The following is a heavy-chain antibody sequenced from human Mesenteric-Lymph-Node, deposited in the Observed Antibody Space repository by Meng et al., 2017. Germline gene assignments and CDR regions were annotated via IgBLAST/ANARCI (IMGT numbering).Heavy chain of an antibody. V-gene: IGHV4-34*01. D-gene: IGHD3-10*01. CDR2: INHSGST. J-gene: IGHJ5*02. CDR1: GGSFSGYY. Sequence: GSLRLSCAVYGGSFSGYYWSWIRQPPGKGLEWIGEINHSGSTNYNPSLKSRVTISVDTSKNQFSLKLSSVTAADTAVYYCARESMVRGVIWSDWFDPWGQGTLVTVSS. CDR3: ARESMVRGVIWSDWFDP.